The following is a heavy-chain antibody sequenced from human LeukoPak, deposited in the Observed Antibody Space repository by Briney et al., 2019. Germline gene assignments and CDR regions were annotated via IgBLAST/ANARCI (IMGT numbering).Heavy chain of an antibody. CDR2: IKSKSNAGTT. V-gene: IGHV3-15*07. D-gene: IGHD6-19*01. Sequence: GGSLRLSCAASGFRFPDAWMNWVRQAPGQGLEWVGRIKSKSNAGTTDYGAPVKGRFTISRDDSNNTLYLQMDSLKTEDTAVYFCTTWGGSGWGWYFDLWGRGALV. J-gene: IGHJ2*01. CDR1: GFRFPDAW. CDR3: TTWGGSGWGWYFDL.